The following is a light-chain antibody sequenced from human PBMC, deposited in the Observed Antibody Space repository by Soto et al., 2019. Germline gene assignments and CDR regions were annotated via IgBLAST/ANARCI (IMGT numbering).Light chain of an antibody. Sequence: SPGTLSLSAGERATLSCRASQSVSSSYLAWYQQKPGQAPRLLIYGASSRATGIPDRFSGSGSGTDFTLTITRLEPEDFAVYYCQQYVSSPITFGQGTRLEIK. CDR1: QSVSSSY. V-gene: IGKV3-20*01. J-gene: IGKJ5*01. CDR2: GAS. CDR3: QQYVSSPIT.